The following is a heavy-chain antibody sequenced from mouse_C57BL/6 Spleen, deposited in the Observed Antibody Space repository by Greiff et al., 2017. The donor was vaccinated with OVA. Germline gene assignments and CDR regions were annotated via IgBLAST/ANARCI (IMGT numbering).Heavy chain of an antibody. Sequence: DVHLVESGGGLVKPGGSLKLSCAASGFTFSSYTMSWVRQTPEKRLEWVATISGGGGNTYYPDSVKGRFPISRDNAKNTLYLQMSSLRSEDTALYYCARHGDYDYLYYFDYWGQGTTLTVSS. CDR2: ISGGGGNT. CDR3: ARHGDYDYLYYFDY. D-gene: IGHD2-4*01. J-gene: IGHJ2*01. CDR1: GFTFSSYT. V-gene: IGHV5-9*01.